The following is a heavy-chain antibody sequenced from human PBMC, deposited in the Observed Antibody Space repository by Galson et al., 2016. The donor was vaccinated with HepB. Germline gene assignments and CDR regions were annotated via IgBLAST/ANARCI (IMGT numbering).Heavy chain of an antibody. J-gene: IGHJ6*03. D-gene: IGHD2-8*01. CDR2: ISGSGTST. CDR1: GFTFSSYA. Sequence: SLRLSCAASGFTFSSYAMSWVRQAPGKGLKWVLAISGSGTSTYYADSVKGRFTISRDKSRNTLYLQMNSQRAEDTAVYYCAKAHPFNDYYYYFYMDVWGKGTTVTVSS. V-gene: IGHV3-23*01. CDR3: AKAHPFNDYYYYFYMDV.